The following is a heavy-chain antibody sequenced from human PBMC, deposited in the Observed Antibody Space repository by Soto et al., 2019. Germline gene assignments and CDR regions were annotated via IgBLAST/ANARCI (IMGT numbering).Heavy chain of an antibody. CDR2: IYYSGST. V-gene: IGHV4-39*01. Sequence: QLQLQESGPGLVKPSETLSLTCTVSGGSISSSSYYWGWIRQPPGKGLEWIGSIYYSGSTYYNPSLKGRVTISVDTSKNQFSLKLSSVTAADTAVYYCARGVRQQLAHDAFDIWGQGTMVTVSS. CDR1: GGSISSSSYY. J-gene: IGHJ3*02. CDR3: ARGVRQQLAHDAFDI. D-gene: IGHD6-13*01.